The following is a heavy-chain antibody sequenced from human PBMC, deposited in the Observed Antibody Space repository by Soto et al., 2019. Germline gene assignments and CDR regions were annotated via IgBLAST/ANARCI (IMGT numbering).Heavy chain of an antibody. CDR2: INPDNANT. J-gene: IGHJ4*02. D-gene: IGHD2-15*01. CDR1: GYTFISHA. CDR3: ARDPGSGHYFDY. V-gene: IGHV1-3*01. Sequence: ASVKVSCKASGYTFISHALHWVRQAPGQRLEWMGWINPDNANTKYSQNFQGRVTFTRDTSATTAYIELSSLRSEDTAVYFCARDPGSGHYFDYWGQGTLVTVS.